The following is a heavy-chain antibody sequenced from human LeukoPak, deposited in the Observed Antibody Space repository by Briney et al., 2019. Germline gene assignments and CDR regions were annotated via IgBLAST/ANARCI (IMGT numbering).Heavy chain of an antibody. CDR1: GFTFSSYA. V-gene: IGHV3-30*04. CDR3: ASLQPITITMLEVERGKEYRNWFDP. Sequence: PGGSLRLSCAASGFTFSSYAMHWVRQAPGKGLEWVAVISYDGSNKYYADSVKGRFTISRDNSKNTLYLQMNSLRAEDTAVYYCASLQPITITMLEVERGKEYRNWFDPWGQGTLVTVSS. CDR2: ISYDGSNK. J-gene: IGHJ5*02. D-gene: IGHD3-10*01.